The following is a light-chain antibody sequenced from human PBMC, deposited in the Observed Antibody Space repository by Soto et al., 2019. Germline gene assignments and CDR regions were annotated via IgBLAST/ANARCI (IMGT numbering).Light chain of an antibody. CDR1: SFNIKNNY. Sequence: QSVLTQPPSVSAAPGQTVTIFCSGSSFNIKNNYVSWYQQHPGKAPKLMIYEVSNRPSGVSNRFSGSKSGNTASLTISGLQAEDEADYYCSSYTSSDVVFGGGTKVTVL. V-gene: IGLV2-14*01. CDR2: EVS. J-gene: IGLJ2*01. CDR3: SSYTSSDVV.